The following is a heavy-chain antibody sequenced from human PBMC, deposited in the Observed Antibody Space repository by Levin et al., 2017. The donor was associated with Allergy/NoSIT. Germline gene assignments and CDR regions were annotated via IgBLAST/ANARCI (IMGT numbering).Heavy chain of an antibody. D-gene: IGHD3-16*01. V-gene: IGHV1-69*13. CDR3: ARESAGGGSDAFDI. J-gene: IGHJ3*02. CDR2: IIPIFGTA. CDR1: GGTFSSYA. Sequence: SVKVSCKASGGTFSSYAISWVRQAPGQGLEWMGGIIPIFGTANYAQKFQGRVTITADESTSTAYMELSSLRSEDTAVYYCARESAGGGSDAFDIWGQGTMVTVSS.